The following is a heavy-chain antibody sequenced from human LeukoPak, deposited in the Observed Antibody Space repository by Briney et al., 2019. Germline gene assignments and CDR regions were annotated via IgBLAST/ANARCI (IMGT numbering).Heavy chain of an antibody. V-gene: IGHV3-30*04. CDR2: ISYDGSNK. CDR1: GFTFSSYA. Sequence: PGGSLRLSCAASGFTFSSYAMHWVRQAPGKGLEWVAVISYDGSNKYYADSVKGRFTISRDNSKNTLYLQMDSLRAEATSVYCCARDAGSWIQLWLLSWYFDYWGRGTLVTVSS. CDR3: ARDAGSWIQLWLLSWYFDY. J-gene: IGHJ4*02. D-gene: IGHD5-18*01.